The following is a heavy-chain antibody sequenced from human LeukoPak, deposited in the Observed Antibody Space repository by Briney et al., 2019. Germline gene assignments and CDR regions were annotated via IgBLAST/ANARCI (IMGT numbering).Heavy chain of an antibody. V-gene: IGHV5-51*01. J-gene: IGHJ4*02. D-gene: IGHD2-15*01. CDR1: GYSFTSYW. CDR3: ARTSVGYCSGGSCYTNFDY. CDR2: IYPDDSDT. Sequence: GESLKISCKGSGYSFTSYWIGWVRPVPGKGLEWMGIIYPDDSDTRYSPSFQGQVTISADKSISTAYLQWSSLKASDTAMYYCARTSVGYCSGGSCYTNFDYWGQGTLVTVSS.